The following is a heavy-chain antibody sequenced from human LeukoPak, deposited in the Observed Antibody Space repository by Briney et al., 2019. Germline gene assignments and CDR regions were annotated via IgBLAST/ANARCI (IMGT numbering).Heavy chain of an antibody. J-gene: IGHJ4*02. CDR3: ARRVWSVGATTKGLFDY. Sequence: SETLSLTCTVSGGSISSSSYYWGWIRQPPGKGLEWTGSIYYSGSTYYNPSLKSRVTISVDTSKNQFSLKLSSVTAADTAVYYCARRVWSVGATTKGLFDYWGQGTLVTVSS. CDR1: GGSISSSSYY. CDR2: IYYSGST. D-gene: IGHD1-26*01. V-gene: IGHV4-39*01.